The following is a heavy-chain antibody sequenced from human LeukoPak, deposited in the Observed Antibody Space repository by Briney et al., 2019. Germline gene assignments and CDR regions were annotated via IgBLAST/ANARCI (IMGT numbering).Heavy chain of an antibody. Sequence: ASVKVSCKASGYTFTSYAMNWVRQAPGQGLEWMGWLNTKTGATNIAQKFQGRVTMTRDTSVNTAYIEVSRLTSDDTAVYFCARGVVACPNWGQGTLVTVSS. J-gene: IGHJ4*02. CDR1: GYTFTSYA. V-gene: IGHV1-2*02. CDR3: ARGVVACPN. D-gene: IGHD2-15*01. CDR2: LNTKTGAT.